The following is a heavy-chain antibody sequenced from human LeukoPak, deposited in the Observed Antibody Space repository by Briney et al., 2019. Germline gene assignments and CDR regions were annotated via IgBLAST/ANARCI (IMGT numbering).Heavy chain of an antibody. D-gene: IGHD1-1*01. V-gene: IGHV3-23*01. CDR1: GFIFSIYA. J-gene: IGHJ4*02. CDR2: VTNSGGST. Sequence: GGSLRLSCAASGFIFSIYAMSWVRQALGRGLEWVSSVTNSGGSTYYADSVKGRFAISRDNSKNTLYLQMNTLRADDTAVYYCVQETGHNWGYLDYWGQGTPVTVSS. CDR3: VQETGHNWGYLDY.